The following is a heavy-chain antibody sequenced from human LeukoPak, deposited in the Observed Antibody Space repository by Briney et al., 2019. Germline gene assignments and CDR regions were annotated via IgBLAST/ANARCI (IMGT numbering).Heavy chain of an antibody. CDR2: ISYDGGNE. Sequence: GGSLRLSCAASGFTFSSYGMYWVRQAPGKGLEWVAIISYDGGNEYYVDSVKGRFTISRDNSKNTLYLQMNSLRAEDTAVYYCARETDSSGWYNDYWGQGTLVTVSS. J-gene: IGHJ4*02. CDR3: ARETDSSGWYNDY. D-gene: IGHD6-19*01. CDR1: GFTFSSYG. V-gene: IGHV3-30*02.